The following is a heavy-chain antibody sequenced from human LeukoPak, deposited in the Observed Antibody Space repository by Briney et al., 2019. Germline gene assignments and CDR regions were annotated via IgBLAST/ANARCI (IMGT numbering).Heavy chain of an antibody. D-gene: IGHD3-22*01. V-gene: IGHV3-15*07. J-gene: IGHJ4*02. CDR1: GFTFSNAW. CDR2: IKSKTDGGTT. Sequence: GGSLRLSCAASGFTFSNAWMKWVRQAPGKGLEWVGRIKSKTDGGTTDYAAPVKGRFTISRDDSKNTLYLQMNSLKTEDTAVYYCTTDPYYYDSSGYYRDFDYWGQGTLVTVSS. CDR3: TTDPYYYDSSGYYRDFDY.